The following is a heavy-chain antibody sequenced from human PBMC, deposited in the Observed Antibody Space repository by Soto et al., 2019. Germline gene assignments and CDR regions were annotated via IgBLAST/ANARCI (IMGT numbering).Heavy chain of an antibody. V-gene: IGHV1-18*01. J-gene: IGHJ4*02. CDR2: VSAYNGNT. CDR1: GYIFTSHG. Sequence: QVPLVQSGAEVKMPGASVKVSCKASGYIFTSHGIYWVRQAPGQGLERLGWVSAYNGNTKYIKSLQGRVTMTTDTSTTTAHMELRSLTSNDTAVYYCAKSEYSSGWPWDPPVYWGQGTLVTVSS. D-gene: IGHD6-19*01. CDR3: AKSEYSSGWPWDPPVY.